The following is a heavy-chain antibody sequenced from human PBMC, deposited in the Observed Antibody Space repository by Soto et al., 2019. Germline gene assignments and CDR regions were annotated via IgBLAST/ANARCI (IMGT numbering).Heavy chain of an antibody. V-gene: IGHV4-30-4*01. J-gene: IGHJ4*02. CDR1: GASLSRGGYY. CDR2: ISYSGNT. D-gene: IGHD3-22*01. Sequence: PSETLSLTCTVSGASLSRGGYYWSWIRQPPGKGLELIGYISYSGNTFYNPSLKSRLTISLDTSTNQFSLKLNSVTAADTAVYYCARSRAYYYDSSGLLFDYWGQGTLVTVSS. CDR3: ARSRAYYYDSSGLLFDY.